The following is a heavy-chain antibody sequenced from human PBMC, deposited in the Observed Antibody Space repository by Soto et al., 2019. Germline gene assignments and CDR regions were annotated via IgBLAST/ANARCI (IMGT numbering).Heavy chain of an antibody. Sequence: SGPTLVNPTQTLTLTCTFSGFSLSTSGLGVGWIRQPPGKALEWLALIYWDDDKRYSPSLKSRLTITKDTSKNQVVLTMTNMDPVDTATYYFAHSYYDILTGLRYYFDYWGQGTLVAVCS. CDR2: IYWDDDK. J-gene: IGHJ4*02. CDR3: AHSYYDILTGLRYYFDY. D-gene: IGHD3-9*01. V-gene: IGHV2-5*02. CDR1: GFSLSTSGLG.